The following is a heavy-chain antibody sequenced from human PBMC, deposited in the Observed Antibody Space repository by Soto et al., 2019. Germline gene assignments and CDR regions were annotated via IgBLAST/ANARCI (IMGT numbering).Heavy chain of an antibody. V-gene: IGHV3-13*01. CDR2: IDTAGDT. Sequence: EVQLVESGGGLVQPGGSLRLSCAASGFTFNSYDMNWVRQATGKGLQWVSGIDTAGDTSYPGAVKGRFTISRENAKNSLYLQINSLRAEDTAVYYCARGGAIYGMDFWGQGTTVTVSS. CDR1: GFTFNSYD. CDR3: ARGGAIYGMDF. J-gene: IGHJ6*02.